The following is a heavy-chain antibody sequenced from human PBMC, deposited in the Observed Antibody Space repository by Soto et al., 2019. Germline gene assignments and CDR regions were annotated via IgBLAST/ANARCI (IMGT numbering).Heavy chain of an antibody. CDR2: FVPIVGRA. J-gene: IGHJ5*02. D-gene: IGHD5-12*01. V-gene: IGHV1-69*01. CDR3: AIGSTYSGEFEP. CDR1: GGTLSSYA. Sequence: QVQLVQSGAEVKKPGSSVKVSCKASGGTLSSYAVTWVRQAPGQGLEWMGGFVPIVGRADYAQNLQGRVTTIADESTNTGYMELSGLISEDTGVYYCAIGSTYSGEFEPWGQGTLITVSS.